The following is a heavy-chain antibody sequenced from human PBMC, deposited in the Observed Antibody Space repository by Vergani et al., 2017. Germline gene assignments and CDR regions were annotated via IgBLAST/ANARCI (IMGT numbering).Heavy chain of an antibody. CDR3: ARGKPLGYCISTSCRNI. Sequence: EVQMVESGGGLVKPGGSLRLSCAASGFTFSSYWMSWVRQAPGKGLEWVANIKQDGSEKYYVDSVKGRFTISRDNAKNSLYLQMNSLRAEDTAVYYCARGKPLGYCISTSCRNIWGQGTMVTVSS. V-gene: IGHV3-7*01. J-gene: IGHJ3*02. CDR2: IKQDGSEK. D-gene: IGHD2-2*01. CDR1: GFTFSSYW.